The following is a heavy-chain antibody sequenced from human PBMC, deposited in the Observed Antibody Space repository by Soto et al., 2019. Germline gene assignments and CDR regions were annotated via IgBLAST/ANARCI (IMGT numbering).Heavy chain of an antibody. V-gene: IGHV5-51*01. CDR3: ASLYDFGVVYYGMDF. CDR2: IYPGDSDT. D-gene: IGHD3-3*01. CDR1: GYSFTSYW. Sequence: PGESLKISCKGSGYSFTSYWIGWVRQMPGKGLEWMGIIYPGDSDTRYSPSFQGQVTISADKSISTAYLQWSSLKASDTAMYYCASLYDFGVVYYGMDFWGQGTTVTVSS. J-gene: IGHJ6*02.